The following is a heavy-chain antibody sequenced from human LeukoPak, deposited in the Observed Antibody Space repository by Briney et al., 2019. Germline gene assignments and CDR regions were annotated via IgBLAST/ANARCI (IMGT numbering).Heavy chain of an antibody. D-gene: IGHD3-3*01. CDR3: ARAPRDYDFWSGYYGGDWYFDL. J-gene: IGHJ2*01. CDR1: GGSISSGDYY. Sequence: TLSLTCTVSGGSISSGDYYWSWIRQPPGKGLEWIGYIYYSGSTYYNPSLKSRVTISVDTSKNQFSLKLSSVTAADTAVYYCARAPRDYDFWSGYYGGDWYFDLWGRGTLVTVSS. V-gene: IGHV4-30-4*01. CDR2: IYYSGST.